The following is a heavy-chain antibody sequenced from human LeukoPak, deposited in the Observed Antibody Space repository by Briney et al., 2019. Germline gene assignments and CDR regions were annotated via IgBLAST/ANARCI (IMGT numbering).Heavy chain of an antibody. V-gene: IGHV3-21*01. J-gene: IGHJ6*03. CDR3: AKGQQGRYYYYMDV. Sequence: GGSLRLSCAASGFTFSNYSMNWVRQAPGKGLEWVSSISSSSSYIYYADSVKGRFTISRDNAKNSLYLQMNSLRAEDTAVYYCAKGQQGRYYYYMDVWGKGTTVTVSS. CDR1: GFTFSNYS. D-gene: IGHD6-13*01. CDR2: ISSSSSYI.